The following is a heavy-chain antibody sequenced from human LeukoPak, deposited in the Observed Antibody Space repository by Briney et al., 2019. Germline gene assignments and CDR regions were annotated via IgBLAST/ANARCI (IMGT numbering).Heavy chain of an antibody. CDR3: ARSDGSSWYYFDY. D-gene: IGHD6-13*01. CDR1: GGSISSYY. V-gene: IGHV4-59*01. Sequence: SETLSLTCTVSGGSISSYYWSWIRQPPGKGLEWIGYIYYSGSTNYNPSLKSRVTISVDTSKNQFSLKLSSVTAADTAMYYCARSDGSSWYYFDYWGQGTLVTVSS. CDR2: IYYSGST. J-gene: IGHJ4*02.